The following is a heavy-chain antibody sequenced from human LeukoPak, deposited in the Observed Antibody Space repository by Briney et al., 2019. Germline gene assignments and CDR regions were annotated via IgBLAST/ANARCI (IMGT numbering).Heavy chain of an antibody. D-gene: IGHD3-10*01. Sequence: GGSLRLSCAASGFTFSSYWMSWVRQAPGKGLEWVANIKQDGSEKYYVDSVKGRSTISRDNAKNSLYLQMNSLRAEDTAVYYCAREDYYGSGNYVAWGGAFDVWGQGTTVTVSS. CDR3: AREDYYGSGNYVAWGGAFDV. CDR1: GFTFSSYW. V-gene: IGHV3-7*01. CDR2: IKQDGSEK. J-gene: IGHJ3*01.